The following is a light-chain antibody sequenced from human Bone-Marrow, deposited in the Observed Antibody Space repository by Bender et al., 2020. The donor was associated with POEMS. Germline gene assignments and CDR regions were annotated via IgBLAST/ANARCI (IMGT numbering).Light chain of an antibody. Sequence: FRLTQPHSVSESPDKTVVISCTRSSGDIDSAHVQWYQQRPGSSPTTVIYEDDQRPSGVPDRFSGSIDSSSNSASIIISGVQKEDEADYSCQSDDDDNWVFGGGTRLTVL. CDR1: SGDIDSAH. CDR3: QSDDDDNWV. J-gene: IGLJ3*02. CDR2: EDD. V-gene: IGLV6-57*01.